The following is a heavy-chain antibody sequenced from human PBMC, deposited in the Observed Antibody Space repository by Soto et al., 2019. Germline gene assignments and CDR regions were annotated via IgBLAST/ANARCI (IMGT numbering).Heavy chain of an antibody. CDR3: AKLQYPVVTPLDI. D-gene: IGHD2-21*02. CDR2: IFSSGGT. Sequence: SETLSVTCSVSGGSISTYYWSWIRQSPGKGLEFIGCIFSSGGTNYNPALKSRITISRDTSKNQLSLKLTSVTAADTAVYFCAKLQYPVVTPLDISGQVTVFTVSS. J-gene: IGHJ3*02. V-gene: IGHV4-59*01. CDR1: GGSISTYY.